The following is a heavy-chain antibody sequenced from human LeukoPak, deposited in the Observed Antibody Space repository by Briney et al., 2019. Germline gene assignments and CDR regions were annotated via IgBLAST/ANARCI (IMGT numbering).Heavy chain of an antibody. V-gene: IGHV3-7*03. Sequence: PGGSLRLSCAASGFTFTTYWMSWVRQAPGKGLEWVANIKEDGSEKYYVDSVKGRFTISRDNAKNSVYLQMNSLRAEDTAVYYCARGPAGYYERYFDLWGRGTLVTVSS. CDR1: GFTFTTYW. J-gene: IGHJ2*01. CDR3: ARGPAGYYERYFDL. CDR2: IKEDGSEK. D-gene: IGHD1-26*01.